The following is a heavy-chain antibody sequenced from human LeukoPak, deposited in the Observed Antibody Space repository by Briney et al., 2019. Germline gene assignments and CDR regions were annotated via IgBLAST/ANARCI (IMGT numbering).Heavy chain of an antibody. CDR2: ISGGGAST. D-gene: IGHD1-26*01. CDR3: ARDQGGGGYWGYYFEY. Sequence: GGSLGLSCAASGFTFSTYVMSWVRQTPWKGLEWVSSISGGGASTYYADSVKGRFTISRDNSKNTLYLQMNSLRAEDTAVYYCARDQGGGGYWGYYFEYWAQGTLGIVSS. CDR1: GFTFSTYV. J-gene: IGHJ4*02. V-gene: IGHV3-23*01.